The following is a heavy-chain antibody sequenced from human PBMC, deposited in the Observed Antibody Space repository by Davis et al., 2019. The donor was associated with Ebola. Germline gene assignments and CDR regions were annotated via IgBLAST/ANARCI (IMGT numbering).Heavy chain of an antibody. D-gene: IGHD4-17*01. V-gene: IGHV1-69*04. CDR3: ARDLPRWHYGQTYYYYGMDV. Sequence: SVKVSCKASGGTFSSYAINWVRQAPGQGLEWMGRIIPILGIANYAQKFQGRVTITADKSTSTAYMELSSLRSEDTAVYYCARDLPRWHYGQTYYYYGMDVWGQGTTVTVSS. CDR1: GGTFSSYA. CDR2: IIPILGIA. J-gene: IGHJ6*02.